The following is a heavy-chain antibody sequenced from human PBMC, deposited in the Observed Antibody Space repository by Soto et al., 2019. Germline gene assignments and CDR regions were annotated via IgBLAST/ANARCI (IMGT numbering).Heavy chain of an antibody. V-gene: IGHV1-69*08. CDR3: ARSRCSYYSHFDS. J-gene: IGHJ4*02. CDR1: ADTFTGYT. CDR2: VIPILGAS. D-gene: IGHD3-10*01. Sequence: QVQLVQSGAEVKKPGSSVKVSCKASADTFTGYTVTWVRQAPGQGLEWVGRVIPILGASNFAQKFQGRVTISADKSTDTAYMVLTGLTSEDTAVYYCARSRCSYYSHFDSWGQGTLVTVSS.